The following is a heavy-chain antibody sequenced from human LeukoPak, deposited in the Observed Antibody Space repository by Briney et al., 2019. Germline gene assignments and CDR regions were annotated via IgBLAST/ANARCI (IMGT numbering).Heavy chain of an antibody. Sequence: GGSLRLSCAASGFTVSNNHMSWVRQAPGKGLEGVSVIYGGGTTNYADSVEGRFTISRDNPRNTVYLQMNSLRADDTAVYYCARDLGYYESSGYHDWGQGTLVTVSS. J-gene: IGHJ4*02. CDR2: IYGGGTT. V-gene: IGHV3-53*01. D-gene: IGHD3-22*01. CDR1: GFTVSNNH. CDR3: ARDLGYYESSGYHD.